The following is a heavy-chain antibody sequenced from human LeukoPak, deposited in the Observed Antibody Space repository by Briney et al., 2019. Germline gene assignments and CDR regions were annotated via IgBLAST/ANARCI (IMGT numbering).Heavy chain of an antibody. Sequence: PGGSLRLFYAASGFTFSSYWMSWVRQAPRKGLEWVANIKQDGREKYYVDSVKGRFTTYRDNAKNSLYLQMNSLRAEDTAVYYCARVTYSYGYSSRGLLDYWGQGTLVTVSS. CDR1: GFTFSSYW. CDR3: ARVTYSYGYSSRGLLDY. CDR2: IKQDGREK. V-gene: IGHV3-7*01. J-gene: IGHJ4*02. D-gene: IGHD5-18*01.